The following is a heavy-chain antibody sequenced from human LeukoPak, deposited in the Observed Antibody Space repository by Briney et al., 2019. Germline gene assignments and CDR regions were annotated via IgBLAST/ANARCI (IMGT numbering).Heavy chain of an antibody. CDR3: ATGFNDYGESPIGGYSDDYVGV. CDR2: FDPEASET. D-gene: IGHD4-17*01. V-gene: IGHV1-24*01. J-gene: IGHJ6*03. Sequence: ASVKVSCKVSGYTLTELSIHWVRQAPGKGLEWMGGFDPEASETIYAQKFQGRVTMTEDTSTDTAYMELSRLTSEDTAVYYCATGFNDYGESPIGGYSDDYVGVWGPGTTVTVSS. CDR1: GYTLTELS.